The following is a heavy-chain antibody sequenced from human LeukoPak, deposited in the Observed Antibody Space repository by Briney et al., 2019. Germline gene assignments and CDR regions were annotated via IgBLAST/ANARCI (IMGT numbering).Heavy chain of an antibody. CDR3: ASLLSSSWYWFDP. J-gene: IGHJ5*02. CDR2: ISSSSSYI. V-gene: IGHV3-21*01. D-gene: IGHD6-13*01. Sequence: GGSLRLSCAASGFTFSSYSMNRVRQAPGKGLEWVSSISSSSSYIYYADSVKGRFTISRDNAKNSLYLQMNSLRAEDTAVYYCASLLSSSWYWFDPWGQGTLVTVSS. CDR1: GFTFSSYS.